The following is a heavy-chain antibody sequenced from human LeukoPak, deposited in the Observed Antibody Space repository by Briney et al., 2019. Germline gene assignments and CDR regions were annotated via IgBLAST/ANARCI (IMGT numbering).Heavy chain of an antibody. D-gene: IGHD6-13*01. CDR1: GHTFTSYD. CDR2: MNPDSGNT. V-gene: IGHV1-8*01. Sequence: GASVKVSCKASGHTFTSYDFNWVRQATGQGLEWMGWMNPDSGNTGYAQKFQGRVTMTRNPSISTAYMELSSLTSEDTAVYYCARRIAAAGVGIVYWGQGTLVTVSS. CDR3: ARRIAAAGVGIVY. J-gene: IGHJ4*02.